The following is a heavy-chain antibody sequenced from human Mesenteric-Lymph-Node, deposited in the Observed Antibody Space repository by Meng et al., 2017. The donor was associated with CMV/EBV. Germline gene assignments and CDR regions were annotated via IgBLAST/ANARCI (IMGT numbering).Heavy chain of an antibody. Sequence: DTTFGYCTLWGVQDPAERLEGRVKINPSDGSTSYSESFQGRVTLTREKSTNTVYMEVSSLTSEDTAVYYCTRAWVTITGNHVDWFDRWGQGTLVTVSS. J-gene: IGHJ5*02. CDR3: TRAWVTITGNHVDWFDR. CDR2: INPSDGST. CDR1: DTTFGYC. V-gene: IGHV1-46*01. D-gene: IGHD1-20*01.